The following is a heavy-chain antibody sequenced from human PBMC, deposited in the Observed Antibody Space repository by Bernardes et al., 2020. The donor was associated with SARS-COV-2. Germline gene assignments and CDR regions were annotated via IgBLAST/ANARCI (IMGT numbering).Heavy chain of an antibody. D-gene: IGHD7-27*01. V-gene: IGHV1-69*13. CDR3: ARGRIPLGDAYDI. Sequence: SMKVSCKASGGTFGNSAISWVRQAPGQGLEWMGGIIPMYGTANYAQKFQGRVTITADESTSIAYMELSSLRSEDTAVYYCARGRIPLGDAYDIWDQGTMVTVSS. CDR2: IIPMYGTA. J-gene: IGHJ3*02. CDR1: GGTFGNSA.